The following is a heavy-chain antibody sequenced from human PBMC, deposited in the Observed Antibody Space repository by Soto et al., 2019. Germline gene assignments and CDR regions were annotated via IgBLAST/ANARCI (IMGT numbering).Heavy chain of an antibody. CDR3: ARGLGGSGSKRYNWFDP. Sequence: SETLSLTCAVYGGSFSGYYWSWIRQPPGKGLEWIGEINHSGSTNYNPSLKSRVTISVDTSKNQFSLKLSSVTAADTAVYYCARGLGGSGSKRYNWFDPWGQGTLVTVS. CDR1: GGSFSGYY. V-gene: IGHV4-34*01. D-gene: IGHD3-10*01. CDR2: INHSGST. J-gene: IGHJ5*02.